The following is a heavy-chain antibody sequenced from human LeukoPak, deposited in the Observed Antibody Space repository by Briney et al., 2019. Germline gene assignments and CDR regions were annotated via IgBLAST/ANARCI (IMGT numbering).Heavy chain of an antibody. D-gene: IGHD2-2*01. V-gene: IGHV3-11*01. CDR3: AKLNTHCSSTSCSSFDY. J-gene: IGHJ4*02. Sequence: PGGSLRLSCAASGFTFSDYYMSWIRQAPGKGLEWVSYISSSGSTIYYADSVKGRFTISRDNAKNSLYLQMNSLRAEDTAVYYCAKLNTHCSSTSCSSFDYWGQGTLVTVSS. CDR2: ISSSGSTI. CDR1: GFTFSDYY.